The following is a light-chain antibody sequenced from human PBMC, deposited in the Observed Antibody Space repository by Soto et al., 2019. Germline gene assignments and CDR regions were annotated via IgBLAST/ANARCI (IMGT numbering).Light chain of an antibody. CDR1: QSISSY. V-gene: IGKV1-39*01. CDR2: AAS. Sequence: DIQMTQSPSSLSASVGDRVTITCRASQSISSYLNWYQQKPGKAPKLLIYAASSLQSGVPSRFSGSGSGTDFTLTISSLQPEDFATYYCQQSYSTPLTFGGGGNV. J-gene: IGKJ4*01. CDR3: QQSYSTPLT.